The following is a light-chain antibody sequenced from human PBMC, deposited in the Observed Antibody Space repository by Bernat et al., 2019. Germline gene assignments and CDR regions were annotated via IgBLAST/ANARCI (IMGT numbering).Light chain of an antibody. Sequence: EIVMTQSPATLSVSPGERATLSCRASQSVSSILAWYQQKPGQAPRLLIYGASTRATGIPVRFSGSGSGAEFTLTISSLQSEDFAFYFCQQYNNWPPTFGQGRRLEI. CDR3: QQYNNWPPT. V-gene: IGKV3-15*01. CDR2: GAS. CDR1: QSVSSI. J-gene: IGKJ5*01.